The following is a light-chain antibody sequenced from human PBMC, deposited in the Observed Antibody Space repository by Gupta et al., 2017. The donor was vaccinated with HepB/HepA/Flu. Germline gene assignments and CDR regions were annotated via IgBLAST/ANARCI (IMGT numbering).Light chain of an antibody. CDR3: TSYTSSITYV. V-gene: IGLV2-14*03. CDR2: NVS. CDR1: NSDVGGYNY. Sequence: QSALTQPASVSGSPGQSITISCTGTNSDVGGYNYVSWYQQHPGKAPKLLSYNVSDRPSGGSNRFSGSKSGNTASLTISGLQAEDEADYYCTSYTSSITYVFGTGTRVTVL. J-gene: IGLJ1*01.